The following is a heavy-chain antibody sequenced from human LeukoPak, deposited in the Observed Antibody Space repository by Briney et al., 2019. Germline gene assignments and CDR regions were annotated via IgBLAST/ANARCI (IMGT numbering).Heavy chain of an antibody. CDR2: ISYDGSNK. J-gene: IGHJ6*03. V-gene: IGHV3-30*03. CDR3: AREKVAGTNPLFTRPNYYMDV. CDR1: GFTFSSYG. Sequence: GGSLRLSCAASGFTFSSYGMHWVRQAPGKGLEWVAVISYDGSNKYYADSVKGRFTISGDNSKNTLYLQMNSLRAEDTAVYYCAREKVAGTNPLFTRPNYYMDVWGKGTTVTVSS. D-gene: IGHD6-19*01.